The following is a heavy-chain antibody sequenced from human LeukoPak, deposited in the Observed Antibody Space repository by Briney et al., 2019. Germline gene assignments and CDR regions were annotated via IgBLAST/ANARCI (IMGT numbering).Heavy chain of an antibody. CDR2: ISYDGSNK. J-gene: IGHJ4*02. V-gene: IGHV3-30*18. D-gene: IGHD3-9*01. Sequence: GGSLRLSCAASGFTFSSYGMHWVRRAPGKGLEWVAVISYDGSNKYYADSVKGRFTISRDNSKNTLYLQMNSLRAEDTAVYYCAKEMDILTGYYDFDYWGQGTLVTVSS. CDR1: GFTFSSYG. CDR3: AKEMDILTGYYDFDY.